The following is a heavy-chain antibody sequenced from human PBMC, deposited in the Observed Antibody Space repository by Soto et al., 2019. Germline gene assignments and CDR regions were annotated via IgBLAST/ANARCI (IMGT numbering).Heavy chain of an antibody. Sequence: QVQLVESGGGVVQPGRSLRLSCAASGFTFISYAMHWVRQAPDKGLEWVAVISFDGSTEYYADSVKGRFTISRDNSKNTVYLQMNSLRSEDTAVYYCARSRHGSGSYTHFYYGLDVWGQGTTVTVSS. J-gene: IGHJ6*02. V-gene: IGHV3-30-3*01. CDR3: ARSRHGSGSYTHFYYGLDV. CDR1: GFTFISYA. CDR2: ISFDGSTE. D-gene: IGHD3-10*01.